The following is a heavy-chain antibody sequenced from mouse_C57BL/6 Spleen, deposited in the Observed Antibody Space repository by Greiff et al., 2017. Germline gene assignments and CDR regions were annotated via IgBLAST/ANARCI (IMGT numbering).Heavy chain of an antibody. Sequence: VQLQQSGAELMKPGASVKLSCKATGYTFTGYWIEWVKQRPGHGLEWIGEILPGSGSTNYNEKFKGKATFTADTSSNTAYMQLSSLTTEDSAIYYCARGSIYYDYDAGNFDYWGQGTTLTVSS. CDR1: GYTFTGYW. CDR3: ARGSIYYDYDAGNFDY. V-gene: IGHV1-9*01. D-gene: IGHD2-4*01. J-gene: IGHJ2*01. CDR2: ILPGSGST.